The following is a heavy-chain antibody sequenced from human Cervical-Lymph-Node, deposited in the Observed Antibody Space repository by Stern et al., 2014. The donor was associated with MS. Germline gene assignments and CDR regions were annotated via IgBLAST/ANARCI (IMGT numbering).Heavy chain of an antibody. J-gene: IGHJ6*02. Sequence: EVQLVESGGGLVQPGRSLRLSCAASGFRFGDHAMQWVRQAPGKGLELVSGISWNSGSTAYADSVRGRFTISRDNANNSLYLQMNSLRVDDTALYYCAKDVRGSSYGYVDYYGVDVWGQGSTVTVSS. CDR3: AKDVRGSSYGYVDYYGVDV. D-gene: IGHD5-18*01. CDR2: ISWNSGST. CDR1: GFRFGDHA. V-gene: IGHV3-9*01.